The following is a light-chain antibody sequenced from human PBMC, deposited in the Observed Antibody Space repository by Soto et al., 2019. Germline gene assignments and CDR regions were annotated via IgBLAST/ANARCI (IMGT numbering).Light chain of an antibody. CDR2: EVS. CDR1: SSDVGGYNY. Sequence: QSVLTQPASVSGSPGQSITISCTGTSSDVGGYNYVSWYQQQSGKAPKLMIHEVSNRPAGVSSRFSGATSGNTASLTISRLHAEDEADYYCSSYTSSRAYVFGIGTKVTVL. CDR3: SSYTSSRAYV. J-gene: IGLJ1*01. V-gene: IGLV2-14*01.